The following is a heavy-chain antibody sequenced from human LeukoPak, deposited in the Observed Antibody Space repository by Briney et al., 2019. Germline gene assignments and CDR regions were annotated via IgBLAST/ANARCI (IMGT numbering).Heavy chain of an antibody. J-gene: IGHJ3*02. CDR3: ARDHYGDPSGAFDI. Sequence: QPGESLRLSCTASGFTFSNFWMGWVRQAPGKGLEWVANIKQDETEKFYLGSVKGRFTISRDNAKNSLYLQMNSLRAEDTAVYYCARDHYGDPSGAFDIWGQGTMVTVSS. D-gene: IGHD4-17*01. CDR2: IKQDETEK. CDR1: GFTFSNFW. V-gene: IGHV3-7*01.